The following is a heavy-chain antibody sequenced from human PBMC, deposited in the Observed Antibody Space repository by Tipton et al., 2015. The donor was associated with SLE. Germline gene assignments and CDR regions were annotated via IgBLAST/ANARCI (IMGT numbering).Heavy chain of an antibody. CDR1: GGSISSHY. V-gene: IGHV4-59*11. J-gene: IGHJ2*01. CDR2: IYYSGST. Sequence: TLSLTCTVSGGSISSHYWSWIRQPPGKGLEWIGYIYYSGSTNYNPSLKSRVTISVDTSKNQFSLKLISVTAADTAVYYCARSNFDTAMDSFYFDLWGRATRVTVSS. D-gene: IGHD5-18*01. CDR3: ARSNFDTAMDSFYFDL.